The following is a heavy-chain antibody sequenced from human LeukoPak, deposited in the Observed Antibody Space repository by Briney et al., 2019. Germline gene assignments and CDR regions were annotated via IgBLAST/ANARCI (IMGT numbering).Heavy chain of an antibody. V-gene: IGHV1-2*02. Sequence: ASVKVSCKASGYTFTGYYMHWVRQAPGQGLEWMGWINPNSGGTNYAQKFQGRVIMTRDTSISTAYMELSRLRSDDTAVYYCARARNWHYSYYFDYWGQGTLVTVSS. D-gene: IGHD1-7*01. CDR3: ARARNWHYSYYFDY. CDR1: GYTFTGYY. J-gene: IGHJ4*02. CDR2: INPNSGGT.